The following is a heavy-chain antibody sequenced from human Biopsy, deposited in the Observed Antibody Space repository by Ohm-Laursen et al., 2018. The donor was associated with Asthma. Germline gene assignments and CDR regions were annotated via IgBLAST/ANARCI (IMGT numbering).Heavy chain of an antibody. J-gene: IGHJ6*02. Sequence: GASVKASCKTSGYTFNSAGITWVRQAPGQGLEWMGWISVYNGNTKVAQRLQDRVTMITDTSTSTAYMELRSLRSDDTAVYFCARGVDYSHYYGIDVWGQGTTVTAS. CDR3: ARGVDYSHYYGIDV. V-gene: IGHV1-18*01. CDR2: ISVYNGNT. D-gene: IGHD3-10*01. CDR1: GYTFNSAG.